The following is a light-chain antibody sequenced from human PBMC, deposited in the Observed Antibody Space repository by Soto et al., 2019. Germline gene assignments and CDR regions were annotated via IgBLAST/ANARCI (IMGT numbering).Light chain of an antibody. J-gene: IGKJ5*01. CDR2: DAS. V-gene: IGKV3-11*01. CDR1: QSFSRY. Sequence: EIVLTQSPATLSLSPGERVTLYCMASQSFSRYLALYQQKPGQDPRLLIYDASKRATGIPARFNGSGSGTEFNLFISLLEPQDFAFYYCQLRSNYPSVITFGQWTRLEIK. CDR3: QLRSNYPSVIT.